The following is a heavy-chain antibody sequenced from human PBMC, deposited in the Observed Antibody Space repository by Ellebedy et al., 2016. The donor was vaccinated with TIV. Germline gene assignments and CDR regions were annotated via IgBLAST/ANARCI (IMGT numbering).Heavy chain of an antibody. Sequence: PGGSLRLSCAASGFTFSSYWMSWVRQAPGKGLEWVDNIKQDGGEKYYVDSVKGRFTISRDNAKNSMYLQMNSLRAEDTAVYYCARRRELGPFDYWGQGTLVTVSS. CDR2: IKQDGGEK. J-gene: IGHJ4*02. V-gene: IGHV3-7*02. CDR3: ARRRELGPFDY. CDR1: GFTFSSYW. D-gene: IGHD1-26*01.